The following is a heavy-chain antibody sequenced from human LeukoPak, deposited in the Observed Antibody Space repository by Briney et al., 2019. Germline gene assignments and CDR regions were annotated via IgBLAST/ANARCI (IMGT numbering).Heavy chain of an antibody. D-gene: IGHD5-12*01. CDR1: GGSFSGYY. Sequence: PSETLSLTCAVYGGSFSGYYWSWIRQPPGKGLEWIGEINHSGSTNYNLSLKSRVTISVDTSKNQFSLKLSSVTAADTAVYYCAREARYSGYDSPYYFDYWGQGTLVTVSS. J-gene: IGHJ4*02. CDR2: INHSGST. CDR3: AREARYSGYDSPYYFDY. V-gene: IGHV4-34*01.